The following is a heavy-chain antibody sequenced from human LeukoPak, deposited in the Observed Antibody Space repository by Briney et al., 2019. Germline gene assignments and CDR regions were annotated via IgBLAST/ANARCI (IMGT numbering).Heavy chain of an antibody. Sequence: PVKISCKASVGAFSSYAISWVRQAPGDELERMGGIIPIFCIANYAQKCKGRVTITADKTTSTAYMELSSLRSEDTAVYYCARAGGAVAGPAYYFDYWGQGTLVTVSS. V-gene: IGHV1-69*10. CDR1: VGAFSSYA. CDR2: IIPIFCIA. D-gene: IGHD6-19*01. CDR3: ARAGGAVAGPAYYFDY. J-gene: IGHJ4*02.